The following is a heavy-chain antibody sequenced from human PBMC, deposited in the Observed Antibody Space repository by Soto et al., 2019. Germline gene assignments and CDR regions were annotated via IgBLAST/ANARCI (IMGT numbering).Heavy chain of an antibody. CDR3: LTSEYSGYDERAFDI. J-gene: IGHJ3*02. Sequence: SETLSLTCSVSGAPISSISYYWGWIRQPPGKGLEWIGSVYYSGRTYDNPSLKSRVTMSVDTSKNQYSLKLNSVSAADTAVYYCLTSEYSGYDERAFDIWGQGTMVTVSS. V-gene: IGHV4-39*01. CDR1: GAPISSISYY. D-gene: IGHD5-12*01. CDR2: VYYSGRT.